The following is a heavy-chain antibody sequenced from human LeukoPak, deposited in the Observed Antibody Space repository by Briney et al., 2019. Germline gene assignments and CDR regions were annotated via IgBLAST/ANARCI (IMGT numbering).Heavy chain of an antibody. CDR3: ARGGWTGEWEF. J-gene: IGHJ4*02. D-gene: IGHD3/OR15-3a*01. Sequence: PSETLSLTCAVYGGSFSGYYWSWIRQTPGKGLEGIGVINYSGGNNYNPSLKSRVTISVDTTKNHFSLKLRSVTAADTAVYYCARGGWTGEWEFWGQGTLVSVSS. CDR2: INYSGGN. CDR1: GGSFSGYY. V-gene: IGHV4-34*01.